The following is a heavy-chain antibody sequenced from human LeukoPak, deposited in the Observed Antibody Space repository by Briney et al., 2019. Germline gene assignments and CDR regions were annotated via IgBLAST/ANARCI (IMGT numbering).Heavy chain of an antibody. CDR1: GGSISSYY. CDR3: ASRTDYGGNSGWHAFDI. V-gene: IGHV4-4*07. CDR2: IYTSGST. D-gene: IGHD4-23*01. Sequence: SETLSLTCTVSGGSISSYYWSWIRQPAGKGLEWIGRIYTSGSTNYNPSPKSRVTMSVDTSKNQFSLKLSSVTAADTAVYYCASRTDYGGNSGWHAFDIWGQGTMVTVSS. J-gene: IGHJ3*02.